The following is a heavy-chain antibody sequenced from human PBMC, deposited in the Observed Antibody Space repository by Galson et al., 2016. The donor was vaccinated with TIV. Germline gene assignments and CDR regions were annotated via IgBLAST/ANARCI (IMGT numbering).Heavy chain of an antibody. D-gene: IGHD4/OR15-4a*01. CDR3: TTDPYGVDV. CDR2: IKSKTAGGTT. V-gene: IGHV3-15*01. Sequence: SLRLSCAASGFTLNDAWMTWIRQGPGKGLEWVGRIKSKTAGGTTDYAAAVEGRFTISRDDSENTVYLQMNSLKSDDSGAYYCTTDPYGVDVWGHGTMVTVSS. J-gene: IGHJ3*01. CDR1: GFTLNDAW.